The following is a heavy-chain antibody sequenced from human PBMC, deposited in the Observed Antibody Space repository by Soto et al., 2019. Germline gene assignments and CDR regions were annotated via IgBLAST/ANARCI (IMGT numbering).Heavy chain of an antibody. J-gene: IGHJ6*02. CDR1: GYSFTKYH. Sequence: ASVKVSCKASGYSFTKYHMHWVRQAPGQGLEWMGWINPGSGVTNQAQKFQGRVTMTRDTSITTTYMELNSLTSDDTAVYYCARDLSTISDYYDSSGQEPNYYYYGMDVWGQGTTVTVSS. D-gene: IGHD3-22*01. V-gene: IGHV1-2*02. CDR2: INPGSGVT. CDR3: ARDLSTISDYYDSSGQEPNYYYYGMDV.